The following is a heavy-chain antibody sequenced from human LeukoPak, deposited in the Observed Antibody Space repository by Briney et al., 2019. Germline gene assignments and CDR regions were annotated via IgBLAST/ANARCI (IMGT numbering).Heavy chain of an antibody. CDR1: GGSISSYY. V-gene: IGHV4-4*07. Sequence: SETLSLTCTVSGGSISSYYWSWIRQPAGKGLEWIGRIYTSGSTNYNPSLKSRVTMSVDTSENQFSLKLSSVTAADTAVYYCAADYGDYQFFDYWGQGTLVTVSS. J-gene: IGHJ4*02. CDR3: AADYGDYQFFDY. D-gene: IGHD4-17*01. CDR2: IYTSGST.